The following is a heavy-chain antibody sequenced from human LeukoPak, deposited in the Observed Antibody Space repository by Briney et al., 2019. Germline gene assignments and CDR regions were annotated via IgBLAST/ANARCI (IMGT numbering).Heavy chain of an antibody. V-gene: IGHV6-1*01. CDR2: TYYRSKWYN. CDR1: GDSVSSNSAA. J-gene: IGHJ4*02. CDR3: ARARADYGDYVAENLDY. Sequence: SQTLSLTCAISGDSVSSNSAAWNWIRQSPSRGLEWLGRTYYRSKWYNDYAVSVKSRITINPDTSKNQSSLQLNSVTPEDTAVYYCARARADYGDYVAENLDYWGQGTLVTVSS. D-gene: IGHD4-17*01.